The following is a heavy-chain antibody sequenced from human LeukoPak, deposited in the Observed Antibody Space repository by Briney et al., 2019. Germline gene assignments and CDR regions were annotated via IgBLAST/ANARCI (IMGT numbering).Heavy chain of an antibody. D-gene: IGHD5-18*01. J-gene: IGHJ4*02. CDR2: INHSGST. CDR3: ARGLGMVTDFDY. Sequence: PSETLSLTCAVYGGSFSGYYWSWIRQPPGKGLEWIGEINHSGSTNYNPSLKSRVTISVDTSKNQFSLKLSSVTAADTAVYYCARGLGMVTDFDYWGQGTLVTVSS. V-gene: IGHV4-34*01. CDR1: GGSFSGYY.